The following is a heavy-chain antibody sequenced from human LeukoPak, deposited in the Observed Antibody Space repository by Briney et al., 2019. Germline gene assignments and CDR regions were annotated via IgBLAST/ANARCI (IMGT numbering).Heavy chain of an antibody. CDR3: ARRRVGDY. V-gene: IGHV4-39*07. Sequence: SETLSLTCTVSGGSISSSSYYWGWIRQPPGKGLEWIGSIYYSGSTYYNPSLKSRVTISVDTSKNQFSLKLSSVTAADTAVYYCARRRVGDYWGQGTLVTVSS. CDR2: IYYSGST. CDR1: GGSISSSSYY. D-gene: IGHD1-26*01. J-gene: IGHJ4*02.